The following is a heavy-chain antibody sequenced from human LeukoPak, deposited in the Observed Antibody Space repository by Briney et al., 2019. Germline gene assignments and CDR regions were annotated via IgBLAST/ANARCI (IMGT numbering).Heavy chain of an antibody. J-gene: IGHJ5*02. CDR3: ARVIIAAAAEWFDP. D-gene: IGHD6-13*01. CDR2: IYYSGST. CDR1: GGSISSSSYY. V-gene: IGHV4-39*07. Sequence: PSETLSLTCTVSGGSISSSSYYWGWIRQPPGKGLEWIGSIYYSGSTYYNPSLKSRVTISVDTSKNQFSLKLSSVTAADTAVYYCARVIIAAAAEWFDPWGQGTLVTVSS.